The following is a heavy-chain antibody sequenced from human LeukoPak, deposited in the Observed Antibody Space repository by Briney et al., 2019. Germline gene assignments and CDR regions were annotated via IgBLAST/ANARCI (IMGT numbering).Heavy chain of an antibody. CDR1: GYTFTSYG. CDR3: ARDQGSSNTAIIDY. CDR2: ISAYNGST. J-gene: IGHJ4*02. D-gene: IGHD5-18*01. V-gene: IGHV1-18*01. Sequence: ASVKVSCKASGYTFTSYGISWVRQAPGQGLEWMGWISAYNGSTNYAQKLQGRVTMTTDTSTSTAYMELRSLRSDDTAVYYCARDQGSSNTAIIDYWGQGTLVTVSS.